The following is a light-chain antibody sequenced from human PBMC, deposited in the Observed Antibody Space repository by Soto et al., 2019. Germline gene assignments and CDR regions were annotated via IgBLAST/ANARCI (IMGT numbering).Light chain of an antibody. CDR2: VAS. CDR1: ESDSSN. Sequence: EIVMTQSPATLSVSPGERFTLSCRSSESDSSNLAWYQQKVGQAPRLLIYVASTRATGIPARFSGSGSGTEFTLTISSLQSEDFAVYYCQQYNKWPLTFGGGTKVEIK. CDR3: QQYNKWPLT. V-gene: IGKV3-15*01. J-gene: IGKJ4*01.